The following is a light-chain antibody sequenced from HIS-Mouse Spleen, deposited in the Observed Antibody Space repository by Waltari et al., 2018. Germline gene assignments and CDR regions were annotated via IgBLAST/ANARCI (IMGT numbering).Light chain of an antibody. CDR1: ALPKQY. CDR2: KDS. J-gene: IGLJ1*01. Sequence: SYELTQPPSVSVSPGQTARITCSGDALPKQYAYWYQQKPGQAPVLVIYKDSERPSGLPERFSGSSSGKTVTLTISGVQAEDEADYYCQSADSSGPYVFGTGTKVTVL. CDR3: QSADSSGPYV. V-gene: IGLV3-25*03.